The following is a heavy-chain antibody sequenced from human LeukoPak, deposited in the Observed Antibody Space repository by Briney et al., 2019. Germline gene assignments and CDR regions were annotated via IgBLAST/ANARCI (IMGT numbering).Heavy chain of an antibody. V-gene: IGHV4-30-4*01. CDR2: IYYSGST. D-gene: IGHD3-10*01. CDR3: ARVVWFGELFLIDY. J-gene: IGHJ4*02. CDR1: GGSISSGDYY. Sequence: PSQTLSLTCTVSGGSISSGDYYWSWIRQPPGKGLEWIGYIYYSGSTYYNPSLKSRVTISADTSKNQFSLKLSSVTAADTAVYYCARVVWFGELFLIDYWGQGTLVTVSS.